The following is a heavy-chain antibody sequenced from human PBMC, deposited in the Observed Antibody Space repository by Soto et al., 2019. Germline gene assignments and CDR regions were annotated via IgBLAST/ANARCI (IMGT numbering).Heavy chain of an antibody. J-gene: IGHJ4*02. Sequence: QVQLVESGGGVVQPGRSLRLPCAASGFTFSTYAMHWVRQGPGKGPGWVAVISNDGDNKFYVESVKGRFTVSRDNSKETLCLEMSSLREEASAVFFCARGNSRSWYVMEYSDNWGRGTRVTFSS. CDR1: GFTFSTYA. V-gene: IGHV3-30-3*01. D-gene: IGHD6-13*01. CDR3: ARGNSRSWYVMEYSDN. CDR2: ISNDGDNK.